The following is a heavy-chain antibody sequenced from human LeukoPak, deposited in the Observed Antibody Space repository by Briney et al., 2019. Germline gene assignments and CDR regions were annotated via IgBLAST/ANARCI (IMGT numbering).Heavy chain of an antibody. CDR2: ITTYSGNT. CDR3: ATPLIGQGVSLGY. J-gene: IGHJ4*02. D-gene: IGHD3-16*01. CDR1: GYTFTTHG. V-gene: IGHV1-18*01. Sequence: GASMKVSCKGSGYTFTTHGISWGRKAPGQRLEGMGWITTYSGNTYYAQKLQGRVTMTTDTSTSTAYMELRSLRSDDTAVYYCATPLIGQGVSLGYWGQGTLVTVSS.